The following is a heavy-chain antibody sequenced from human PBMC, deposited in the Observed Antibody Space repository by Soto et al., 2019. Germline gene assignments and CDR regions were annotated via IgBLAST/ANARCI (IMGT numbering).Heavy chain of an antibody. V-gene: IGHV3-74*01. CDR2: INSDGTST. Sequence: GGSLRLSCAASGFTFSRSWLHWVRQAPGKGLVWVSHINSDGTSTTYADSVKGRFIISRDNAKNTLYLQMNSLRAEDTAVYYCARPTYNNYAFDSWGMGTLVTLSS. J-gene: IGHJ4*02. CDR3: ARPTYNNYAFDS. CDR1: GFTFSRSW. D-gene: IGHD1-20*01.